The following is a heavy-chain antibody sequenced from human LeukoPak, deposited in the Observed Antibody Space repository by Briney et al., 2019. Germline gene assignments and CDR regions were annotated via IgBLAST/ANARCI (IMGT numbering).Heavy chain of an antibody. V-gene: IGHV1-2*02. CDR2: INPNSGDT. J-gene: IGHJ5*02. CDR3: ARGDYYGSPKVVAA. CDR1: GYTFTDYY. D-gene: IGHD3-10*01. Sequence: ASVKVSCNASGYTFTDYYINWVRHAPGQGLEWMGWINPNSGDTNYAQKFQDRVTMTRDTSISTAYIELNLLRSDDTAVYYCARGDYYGSPKVVAAWGQGTLVTVSS.